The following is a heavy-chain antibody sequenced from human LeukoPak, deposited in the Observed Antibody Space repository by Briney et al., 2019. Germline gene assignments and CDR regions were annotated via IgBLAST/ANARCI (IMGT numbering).Heavy chain of an antibody. Sequence: PGRSLRLSCAASGFTFSSYGMHWVRQAPGKGLEWVAVIYADSVKGRFTISRDSSKNTLYLQMNSLRAEDTAVYYCAKDLRDYYGSGSYPNWFDPWGQGTLVTVSS. J-gene: IGHJ5*02. CDR2: I. D-gene: IGHD3-10*01. CDR1: GFTFSSYG. V-gene: IGHV3-30*18. CDR3: AKDLRDYYGSGSYPNWFDP.